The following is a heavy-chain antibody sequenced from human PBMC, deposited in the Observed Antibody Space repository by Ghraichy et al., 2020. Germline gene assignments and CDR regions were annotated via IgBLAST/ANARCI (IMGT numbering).Heavy chain of an antibody. J-gene: IGHJ4*02. CDR2: INHSGST. CDR1: GGSFSGYY. D-gene: IGHD2-15*01. CDR3: ARRRGGWFPYYFDY. Sequence: SQTLSLTCAVYGGSFSGYYWSWIRQPPGKGLEWIGEINHSGSTNYNPSLKSRVTISVDTSKNQFSLKLSSVTAADTAVYYCARRRGGWFPYYFDYWGQGTLVTVSS. V-gene: IGHV4-34*01.